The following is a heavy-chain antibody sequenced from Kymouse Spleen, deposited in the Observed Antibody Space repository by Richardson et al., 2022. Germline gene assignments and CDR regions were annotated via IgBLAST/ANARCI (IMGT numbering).Heavy chain of an antibody. CDR3: ARDYGGNPLDY. Sequence: QVQLVESGGGVVQPGRSLRLSCAASGFTFSSYGMHWVRQAPGKGLEWVAVIWYDGSNKYYADSVKGRFTISRDNSKNTLYLQMNSLRAEDTAVYYCARDYGGNPLDYWGQGTLVTVSS. V-gene: IGHV3-33*01. CDR1: GFTFSSYG. CDR2: IWYDGSNK. J-gene: IGHJ4*02. D-gene: IGHD4-23*01.